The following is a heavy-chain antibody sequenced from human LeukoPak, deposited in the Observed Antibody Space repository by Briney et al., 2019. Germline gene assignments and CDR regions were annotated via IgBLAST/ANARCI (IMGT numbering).Heavy chain of an antibody. CDR1: GFAFRSYW. Sequence: GGSLRLSCRASGFAFRSYWMHWVRQAPGKGLEWVSRINLDGTIVRYTDSVEGRFTISRDNAKNSLFLQLNSLRAEDTAVYYCVRDRGWYHFDLWGQGTLVTVSS. J-gene: IGHJ4*02. CDR2: INLDGTIV. CDR3: VRDRGWYHFDL. D-gene: IGHD3-10*01. V-gene: IGHV3-74*01.